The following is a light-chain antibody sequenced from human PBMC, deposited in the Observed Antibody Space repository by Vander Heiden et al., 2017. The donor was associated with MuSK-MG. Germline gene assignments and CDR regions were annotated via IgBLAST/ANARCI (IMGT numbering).Light chain of an antibody. CDR3: QQNDSNPQIT. Sequence: DIQMTQSPSSLSASVGDRVTITCRASQSISSYLNWYQQKPGKAPKLLIYAASSLQSGVPSRFSGSGYGTDFTLTISSRQPEDFAPYYCQQNDSNPQITFGGGTKVEIK. CDR2: AAS. CDR1: QSISSY. V-gene: IGKV1-39*01. J-gene: IGKJ4*01.